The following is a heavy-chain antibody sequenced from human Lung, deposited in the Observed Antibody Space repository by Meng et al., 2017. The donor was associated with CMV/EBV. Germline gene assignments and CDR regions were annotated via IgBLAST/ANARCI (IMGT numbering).Heavy chain of an antibody. V-gene: IGHV3-48*04. J-gene: IGHJ6*01. D-gene: IGHD1-7*01. CDR1: GFTFSSYS. CDR3: ARGSPHWNYPPDYYGMAG. CDR2: ISSSSSTI. Sequence: GESXKISCAASGFTFSSYSMNWVRQAPGKGLEWVSYISSSSSTIYYADSVKGRFTISRDNAKNSLYLQMNSLRAEDTAVYYCARGSPHWNYPPDYYGMAGWXQGTXV.